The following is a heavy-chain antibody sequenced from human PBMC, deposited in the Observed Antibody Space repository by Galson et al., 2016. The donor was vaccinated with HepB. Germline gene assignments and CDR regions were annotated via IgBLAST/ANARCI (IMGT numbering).Heavy chain of an antibody. D-gene: IGHD2-2*01. CDR1: GFTVSSNY. CDR2: ISRSGDST. V-gene: IGHV3-23*01. J-gene: IGHJ6*04. Sequence: SLRLSCAASGFTVSSNYMSWVRQAPGKGLEVVSSISRSGDSTDYADSVKGRFTISRDNSKNTLSLQMNSLTADDTAIYYCVQGSTAPAVWGKGTTVTVSS. CDR3: VQGSTAPAV.